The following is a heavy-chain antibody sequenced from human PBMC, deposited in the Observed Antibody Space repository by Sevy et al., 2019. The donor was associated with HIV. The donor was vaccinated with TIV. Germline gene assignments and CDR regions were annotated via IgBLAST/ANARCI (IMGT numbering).Heavy chain of an antibody. CDR2: LWYDGSNT. V-gene: IGHV3-33*01. CDR3: ARSYDILTGYVPAYGY. J-gene: IGHJ4*02. Sequence: GGSLRLSCEASGFTFSNYGMHWVRQAPGKGLELVAHLWYDGSNTYYAESVKGRFTISRDNSKNTLFLQMNSLRAEDTAVYYCARSYDILTGYVPAYGYWGQGTLVTVSS. CDR1: GFTFSNYG. D-gene: IGHD3-9*01.